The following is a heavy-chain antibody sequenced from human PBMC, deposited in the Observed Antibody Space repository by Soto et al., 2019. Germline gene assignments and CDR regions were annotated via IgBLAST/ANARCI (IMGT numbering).Heavy chain of an antibody. CDR3: ARAAQQANFDY. V-gene: IGHV1-46*03. CDR1: GYTFTSYY. J-gene: IGHJ4*02. D-gene: IGHD6-13*01. CDR2: INPSGGST. Sequence: QVQLVQSGAEVKKPGASVKVSCKASGYTFTSYYMHWVRQAPGQGLEWMGIINPSGGSTSYAQKFQGRVTMTRDTSTSTGYMELSSLRSEDTAVYYCARAAQQANFDYWGQGTLVTVSS.